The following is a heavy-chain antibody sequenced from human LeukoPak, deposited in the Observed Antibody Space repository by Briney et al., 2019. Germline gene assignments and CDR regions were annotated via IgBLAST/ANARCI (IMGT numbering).Heavy chain of an antibody. CDR3: ITRNDNWNYISFPLDY. J-gene: IGHJ4*02. CDR1: GFTFSNTW. CDR2: IKSKTDGGTT. D-gene: IGHD1-7*01. V-gene: IGHV3-15*01. Sequence: GGSLRLSCAASGFTFSNTWMSWVRQAPGKGLEWVGRIKSKTDGGTTDYAAPVKGRFTISRDDSKNTLYLQMNSLKTEDTAVYYCITRNDNWNYISFPLDYWGQGTLVTVSS.